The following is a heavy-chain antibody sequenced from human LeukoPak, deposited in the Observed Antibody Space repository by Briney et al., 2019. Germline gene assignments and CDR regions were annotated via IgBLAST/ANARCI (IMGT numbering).Heavy chain of an antibody. J-gene: IGHJ4*02. D-gene: IGHD3-10*01. Sequence: GGSLRLSCAASGFNFSSYGMHWVRQAPGKGLEWVTFIRYDGSKKYYADSVKGRFTISRDNSKNTLYLQMNSLRAEDTAVYYCAKRGLLWFGESPYYFDYWGQGTLVTVSS. V-gene: IGHV3-30*02. CDR3: AKRGLLWFGESPYYFDY. CDR1: GFNFSSYG. CDR2: IRYDGSKK.